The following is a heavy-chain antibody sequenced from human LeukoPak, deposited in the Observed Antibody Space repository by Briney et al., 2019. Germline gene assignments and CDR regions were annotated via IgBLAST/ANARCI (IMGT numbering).Heavy chain of an antibody. D-gene: IGHD1-26*01. CDR2: INSDGSVT. CDR3: TRATGSFYGLGY. Sequence: GGSLRLSCAASGFTFSSYWMHWVRQAPGKGLLWVSRINSDGSVTTYADSVKGRFTISRDNAKNTLYLQMSSLRAEDTAVYYCTRATGSFYGLGYWGQGTLVTVSS. V-gene: IGHV3-74*01. J-gene: IGHJ4*02. CDR1: GFTFSSYW.